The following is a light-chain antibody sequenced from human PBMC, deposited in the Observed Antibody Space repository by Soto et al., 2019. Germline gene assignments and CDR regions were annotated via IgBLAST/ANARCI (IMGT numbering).Light chain of an antibody. CDR1: SSNIGSDY. V-gene: IGLV1-47*02. CDR3: ATWDDSLSGWV. J-gene: IGLJ3*02. CDR2: SNN. Sequence: QSVLTQPPSASGTPGQRVTISCSGSSSNIGSDYVYWYPQLPGTAPKLLIYSNNQRPSVVPDRFSGSKSGTSASLAISGLRSEDEDDYYCATWDDSLSGWVFGGGTKVTVL.